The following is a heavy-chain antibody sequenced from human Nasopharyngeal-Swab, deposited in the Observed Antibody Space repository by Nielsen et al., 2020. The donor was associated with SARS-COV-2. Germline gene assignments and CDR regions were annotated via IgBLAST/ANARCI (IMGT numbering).Heavy chain of an antibody. V-gene: IGHV3-66*01. CDR1: GFTVSSNY. CDR2: IYSGGST. D-gene: IGHD6-13*01. Sequence: GESLKISCAASGFTVSSNYMSWVRQAPGKGLEWVSVIYSGGSTYYADSVKGRFTISRDNSKNTLYLQMNSLRAEDTAVYYCAREEGSSWHYFDYWGQGTLVTVSS. J-gene: IGHJ4*02. CDR3: AREEGSSWHYFDY.